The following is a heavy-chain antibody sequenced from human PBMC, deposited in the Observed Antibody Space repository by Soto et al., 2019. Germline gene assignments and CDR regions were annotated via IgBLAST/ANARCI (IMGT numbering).Heavy chain of an antibody. CDR1: GFTFTSYW. D-gene: IGHD3-22*01. J-gene: IGHJ4*02. CDR3: ARGDYFDRRFDY. Sequence: EVQMVESGGGLVQPGGSLRLSCAVSGFTFTSYWMSWVRQAPGKGLEWVATIIQDESEKYYVDSVKGRFTVSRDNAKNSLYLQMNSLRAEDTAVYYCARGDYFDRRFDYWGQGTLVTVSS. V-gene: IGHV3-7*03. CDR2: IIQDESEK.